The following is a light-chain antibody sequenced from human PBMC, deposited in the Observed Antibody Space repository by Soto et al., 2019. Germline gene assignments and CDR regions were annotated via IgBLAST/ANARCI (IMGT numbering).Light chain of an antibody. Sequence: QSALTQPPSASGSPGQSVTISCTGPSSDVGAYNYVSWYQQHAGNAPKLVIYEVTKRPSGVPDRFSGSKSANTASLTVSGLQAEDEADYYCSSFAASNTWVFGGGTKVTVL. CDR2: EVT. CDR1: SSDVGAYNY. J-gene: IGLJ3*02. V-gene: IGLV2-8*01. CDR3: SSFAASNTWV.